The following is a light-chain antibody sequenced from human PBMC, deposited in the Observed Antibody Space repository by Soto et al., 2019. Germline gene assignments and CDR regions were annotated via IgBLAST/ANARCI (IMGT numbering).Light chain of an antibody. J-gene: IGKJ4*01. CDR3: MQSTHWPLT. CDR2: QVS. CDR1: QSLVYSGGNTY. Sequence: DVVMTQSPLYLPVTLGQSASISCRSSQSLVYSGGNTYLNWFQQRPGQSPRRLIYQVSNRDSGVPDRFSGSGSGTEFTLKISRVEAEDVGVYYSMQSTHWPLTFGGGTKVEIK. V-gene: IGKV2-30*01.